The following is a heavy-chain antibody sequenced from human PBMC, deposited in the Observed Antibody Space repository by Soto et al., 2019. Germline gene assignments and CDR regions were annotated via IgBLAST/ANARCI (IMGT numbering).Heavy chain of an antibody. J-gene: IGHJ4*02. V-gene: IGHV3-23*01. CDR1: GFTFSSYA. CDR3: AKGRVVAATPSFDF. D-gene: IGHD2-15*01. CDR2: ISGSGGNT. Sequence: EVQLLESGGGLVQPGGSLRLSCGASGFTFSSYAMNWVRQAPGKGPEWVSTISGSGGNTYYADSVKGRFTISRDNSKNTLDLLVNTLGAEAPAIYYCAKGRVVAATPSFDFWGQGTLVTVSS.